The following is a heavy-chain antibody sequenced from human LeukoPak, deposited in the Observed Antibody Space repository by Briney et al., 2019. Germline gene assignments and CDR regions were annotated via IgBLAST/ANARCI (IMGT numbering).Heavy chain of an antibody. Sequence: HPGGSLRLSCAASGFTFSRYWMSRVRQAPGKGLEWVANIKQDESEKYYVDSVKGRFSISRDNAKNSLYLQMNSLRAEDTAEYYCARVGFYAFDIWGQGTKVTVSS. J-gene: IGHJ3*02. CDR1: GFTFSRYW. CDR2: IKQDESEK. D-gene: IGHD3-3*01. V-gene: IGHV3-7*04. CDR3: ARVGFYAFDI.